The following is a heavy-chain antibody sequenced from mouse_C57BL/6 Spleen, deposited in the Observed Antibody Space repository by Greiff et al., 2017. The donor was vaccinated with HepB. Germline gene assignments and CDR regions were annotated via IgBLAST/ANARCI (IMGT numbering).Heavy chain of an antibody. J-gene: IGHJ4*01. V-gene: IGHV1-82*01. D-gene: IGHD1-1*01. CDR2: IYPGDGDT. Sequence: QVQLKESGPELVKPGASVKISCKASGYAFSSSWMNWVKQRPGKGLEWIGRIYPGDGDTNYNGKFKGKATLTADKSSSTAYMQLSSLTSEDSAVYFCAREISTVVAPYYAMDYWGQGTSVAVSS. CDR1: GYAFSSSW. CDR3: AREISTVVAPYYAMDY.